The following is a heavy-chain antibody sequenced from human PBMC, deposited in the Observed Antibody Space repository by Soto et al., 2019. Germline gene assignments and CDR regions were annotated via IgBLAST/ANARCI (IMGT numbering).Heavy chain of an antibody. D-gene: IGHD3-10*01. V-gene: IGHV3-7*03. Sequence: GGSLRLSCAASGFTFSSYWMSWVRQAPGKGLEWVANIKQDGSEKYYVDSVKGRFTISRDNPKNSVYLQMASLRAEDTAVYYCARDGVAPGLYFDQWGQGTPVTVSS. CDR3: ARDGVAPGLYFDQ. CDR1: GFTFSSYW. CDR2: IKQDGSEK. J-gene: IGHJ4*02.